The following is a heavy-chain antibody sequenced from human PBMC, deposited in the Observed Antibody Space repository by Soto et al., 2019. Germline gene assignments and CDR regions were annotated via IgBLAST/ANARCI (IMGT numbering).Heavy chain of an antibody. Sequence: GGSLRLSCAASGFTVSSKYMSWVRQAPGKALEWVSLSQSGGPTYYADSVKGRFTISRDTSENTLHLQMDSLRAEDTAVYYCARDDVLCDGGRCYGVPLDVWGKGTTDTVSS. CDR3: ARDDVLCDGGRCYGVPLDV. D-gene: IGHD2-15*01. V-gene: IGHV3-66*01. J-gene: IGHJ6*04. CDR1: GFTVSSKY. CDR2: SQSGGPT.